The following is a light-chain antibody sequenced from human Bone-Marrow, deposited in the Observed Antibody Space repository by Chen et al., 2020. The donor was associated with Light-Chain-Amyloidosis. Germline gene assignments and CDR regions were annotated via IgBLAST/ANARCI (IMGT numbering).Light chain of an antibody. J-gene: IGLJ3*02. V-gene: IGLV6-57*01. CDR2: EDD. CDR3: QSYQGSSQGV. CDR1: SGSIATNY. Sequence: NFMLTQPHSVSESPGKTVIISCTRSSGSIATNYVQWYQQRPGSSPTTVIYEDDQRPSGVPDRFSGAIDRSSNSASLTISRMKTEDEADYYCQSYQGSSQGVFGGGTKLTVL.